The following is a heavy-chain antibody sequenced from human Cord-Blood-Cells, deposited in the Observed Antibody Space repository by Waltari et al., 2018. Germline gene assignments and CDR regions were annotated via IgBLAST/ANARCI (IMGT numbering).Heavy chain of an antibody. J-gene: IGHJ5*02. V-gene: IGHV1-18*04. CDR3: ARDIQLGGSNWFDP. CDR1: GYTFTSYG. D-gene: IGHD1-26*01. CDR2: IKTENGKT. Sequence: QVQLVQSGAEVKKPGASVRVSCKAYGYTFTSYGLRWVREAPGKGLEWMGWIKTENGKTNYGQKLQGRVNMTEDTSTGTAYMELRSLRSDDTAVYYCARDIQLGGSNWFDPWGQGTLVTVSS.